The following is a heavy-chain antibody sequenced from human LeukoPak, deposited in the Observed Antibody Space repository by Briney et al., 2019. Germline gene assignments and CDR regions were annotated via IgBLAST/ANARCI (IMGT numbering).Heavy chain of an antibody. V-gene: IGHV1-8*03. CDR3: ATTWGYSSSYDY. CDR2: MNPNSGNT. Sequence: GASVKVSCKASGYTFTSYDINWVRQATGQGLEWMGWMNPNSGNTGYAQKFQGRVTITRNTSISTAYMELSSLRSEDTAVYYCATTWGYSSSYDYWGQGTLVTVSS. D-gene: IGHD6-13*01. CDR1: GYTFTSYD. J-gene: IGHJ4*02.